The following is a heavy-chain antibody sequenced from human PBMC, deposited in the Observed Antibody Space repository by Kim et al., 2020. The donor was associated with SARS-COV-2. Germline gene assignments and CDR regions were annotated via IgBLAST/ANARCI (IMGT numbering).Heavy chain of an antibody. CDR3: AKPIAVTGTGGFDH. D-gene: IGHD6-19*01. J-gene: IGHJ5*02. Sequence: ADSVRGGFTISRDNAKHRLYLQMNSLGGEDTAVYYCAKPIAVTGTGGFDHWGQGTLVTVSS. V-gene: IGHV3-74*01.